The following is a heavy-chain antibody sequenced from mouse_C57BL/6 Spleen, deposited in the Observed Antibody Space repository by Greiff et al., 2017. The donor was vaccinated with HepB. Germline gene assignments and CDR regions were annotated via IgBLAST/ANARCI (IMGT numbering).Heavy chain of an antibody. D-gene: IGHD4-1*01. CDR2: IYPGDGDT. CDR3: ARAGTFDY. J-gene: IGHJ2*01. V-gene: IGHV1-82*01. Sequence: QVQLQQSGPELVKPGASVKISCKASGYAFSSSWMNWVKQRPGKGLEWIGRIYPGDGDTNYNGKFKGKATLTADKSSSTAYMQLSSLTSEDSAVYFCARAGTFDYWGQGTTLTVSS. CDR1: GYAFSSSW.